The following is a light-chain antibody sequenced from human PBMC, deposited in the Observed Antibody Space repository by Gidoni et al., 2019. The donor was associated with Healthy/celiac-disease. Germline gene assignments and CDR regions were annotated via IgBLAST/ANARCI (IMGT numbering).Light chain of an antibody. CDR3: CSYAGSSTLV. Sequence: QSALTQPASVSGSPGQSITISCTGTSSDGGSYNLVSWYQQNPGKAPKLMIYEGSKRPSGVSNRFSGSKSGNTASLTISGLQAEDEADYYCCSYAGSSTLVFGGGTKLTVL. J-gene: IGLJ2*01. CDR1: SSDGGSYNL. V-gene: IGLV2-23*01. CDR2: EGS.